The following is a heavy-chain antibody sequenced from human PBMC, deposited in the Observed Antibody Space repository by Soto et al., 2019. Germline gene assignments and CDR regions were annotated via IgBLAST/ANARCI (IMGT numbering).Heavy chain of an antibody. Sequence: GGSLRLSCAASGFTFSSYAMHWVRQAPGKGLEWVAVISYDGSNKYYADSVKGRFTISRDNSKNTLYLQMNSLRAEDTAVYYCARGGVLRFLEWLPFFDYWGQGTLVTVSS. J-gene: IGHJ4*02. V-gene: IGHV3-30-3*01. CDR1: GFTFSSYA. CDR3: ARGGVLRFLEWLPFFDY. CDR2: ISYDGSNK. D-gene: IGHD3-3*01.